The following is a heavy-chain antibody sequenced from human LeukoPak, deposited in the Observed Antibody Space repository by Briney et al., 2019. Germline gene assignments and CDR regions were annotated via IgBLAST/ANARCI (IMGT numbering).Heavy chain of an antibody. CDR3: ARDRRCSGGSCFDY. CDR2: IYYSEST. D-gene: IGHD2-15*01. CDR1: GGSISSYY. Sequence: SETLSLTCTVSGGSISSYYWSWIRQPPGKGLERIGYIYYSESTNYNPSLKSRVTISVDTSKNQFSLNLSSVTAADTAVYYCARDRRCSGGSCFDYWGQGTLVTVSS. V-gene: IGHV4-59*01. J-gene: IGHJ4*02.